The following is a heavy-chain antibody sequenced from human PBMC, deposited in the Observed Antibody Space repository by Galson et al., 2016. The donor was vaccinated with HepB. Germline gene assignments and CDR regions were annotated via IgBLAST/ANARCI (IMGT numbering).Heavy chain of an antibody. CDR3: ASHTRGQYDSGRYEFNY. CDR1: GGTFSSYA. J-gene: IGHJ4*02. CDR2: IIPMFGTP. Sequence: SVKVSCKASGGTFSSYAFSWVRQAPGQGLEWMGGIIPMFGTPNHAQKLRGRITITADESTSTAYMELSSLRSQDTAVYFCASHTRGQYDSGRYEFNYWGQGTLVTVSS. D-gene: IGHD3-10*01. V-gene: IGHV1-69*13.